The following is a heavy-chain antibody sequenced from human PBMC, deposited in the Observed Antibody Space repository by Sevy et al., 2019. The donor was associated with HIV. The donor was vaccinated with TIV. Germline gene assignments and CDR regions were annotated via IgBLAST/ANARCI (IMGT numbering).Heavy chain of an antibody. CDR2: IWYDGSNK. V-gene: IGHV3-33*01. CDR1: GFTFSSYG. J-gene: IGHJ4*02. D-gene: IGHD3-22*01. Sequence: GGSLRLSCAASGFTFSSYGMHWVRQAPGKGLEWVAVIWYDGSNKYYVDSVKGRFTISRDNSKNTLYLQMNSLRAEDTAVYYCASDYYDSSGPPAPNFDYWGQGTLVTVSS. CDR3: ASDYYDSSGPPAPNFDY.